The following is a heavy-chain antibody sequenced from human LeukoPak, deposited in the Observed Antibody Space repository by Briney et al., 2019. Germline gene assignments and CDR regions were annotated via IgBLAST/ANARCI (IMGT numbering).Heavy chain of an antibody. D-gene: IGHD6-19*01. CDR2: IYPGDSDT. V-gene: IGHV5-51*01. J-gene: IGHJ4*02. CDR3: ARHDVAVAGRD. CDR1: GYSFSNYW. Sequence: GESLKISCRGSGYSFSNYWVGWVRQMPEKGLEWMGIIYPGDSDTKYSPSFQGQVTISADKSISTAYLQWSSLKASDTAMYYCARHDVAVAGRDWGQGTLVTVSS.